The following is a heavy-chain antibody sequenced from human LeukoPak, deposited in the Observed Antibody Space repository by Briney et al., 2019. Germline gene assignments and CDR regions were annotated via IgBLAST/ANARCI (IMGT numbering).Heavy chain of an antibody. CDR1: GYSISSGYY. J-gene: IGHJ4*02. CDR2: MYHSGNT. Sequence: SETLSLTCTVSGYSISSGYYWGWIRQPPGKGLEWIGSMYHSGNTYYNPSLKSRVTISVDTSKNQLSLKLSSVTAADTAVYYCARDDYGVNSFDFWGQGTLVTVSS. D-gene: IGHD4-23*01. CDR3: ARDDYGVNSFDF. V-gene: IGHV4-38-2*02.